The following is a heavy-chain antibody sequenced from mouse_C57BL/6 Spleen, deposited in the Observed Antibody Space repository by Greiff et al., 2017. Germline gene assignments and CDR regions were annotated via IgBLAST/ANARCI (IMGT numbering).Heavy chain of an antibody. CDR1: GYSITSGYY. CDR3: ARGIYYDYDARTWFAY. Sequence: VQLQQSGPGLVKPSQSLSLTCSVTGYSITSGYYWNWIRQFPGNKLEWMGYISYDGSNNYNPSLKNRISITRDTSKNQFFLKLNSVTTEDTATYYCARGIYYDYDARTWFAYWGQGTLVTVSA. J-gene: IGHJ3*01. D-gene: IGHD2-4*01. CDR2: ISYDGSN. V-gene: IGHV3-6*01.